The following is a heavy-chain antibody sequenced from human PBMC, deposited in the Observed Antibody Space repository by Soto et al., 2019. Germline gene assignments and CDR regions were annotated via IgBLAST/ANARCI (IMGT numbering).Heavy chain of an antibody. J-gene: IGHJ6*01. D-gene: IGHD3-10*01. CDR3: AKDLNGSGSFTSYYHYGMDV. V-gene: IGHV3-23*01. Sequence: EVQMLVSGGGLVHPGGCLRLSCAASGLTFSNYAMNWVRQAPGKGLEWVSSISGSGRNTYYAVSVKGRLTISRDSSKNTLYLQMNSLIVEDTGVDYCAKDLNGSGSFTSYYHYGMDVWGQGTTVTVSS. CDR1: GLTFSNYA. CDR2: ISGSGRNT.